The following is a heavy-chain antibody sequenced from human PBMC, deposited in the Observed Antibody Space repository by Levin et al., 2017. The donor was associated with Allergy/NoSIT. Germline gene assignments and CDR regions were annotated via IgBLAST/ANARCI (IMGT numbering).Heavy chain of an antibody. CDR1: GGSISSYY. V-gene: IGHV4-59*01. J-gene: IGHJ6*02. CDR3: ARDRTTVTTNDVYYYGTDV. D-gene: IGHD4-17*01. Sequence: ESLKISCTVSGGSISSYYWSWIRQPPGKGLEWIGYIHYSGSTKYNPSLKSRVTISVDTSKNQFSLKLNSVTAADTAVYYCARDRTTVTTNDVYYYGTDVWGQGTTVTVSS. CDR2: IHYSGST.